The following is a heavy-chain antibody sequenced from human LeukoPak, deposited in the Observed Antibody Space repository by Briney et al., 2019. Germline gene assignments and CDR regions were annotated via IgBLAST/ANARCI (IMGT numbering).Heavy chain of an antibody. D-gene: IGHD3-16*02. J-gene: IGHJ4*02. Sequence: SETLSLTCAVYGGSFSGHYWSWIRQPPGKGLEWIGEINHSGSTNYNPSLKSRVTMSVDTSKNQFSLKLSSVTAADTAVYYCAREPLNYDYVWGSYRLHFDYWGQGTLVTVSS. CDR3: AREPLNYDYVWGSYRLHFDY. CDR2: INHSGST. V-gene: IGHV4-34*01. CDR1: GGSFSGHY.